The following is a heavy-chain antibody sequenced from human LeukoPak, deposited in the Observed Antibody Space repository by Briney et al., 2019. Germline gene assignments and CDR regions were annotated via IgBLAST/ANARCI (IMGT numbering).Heavy chain of an antibody. Sequence: GGSLRLSCAASGFTFSDYYMSWIRQAPGQGLEWVAYVSHSSGFTNYADSVKGRFAISRDNAKNSLYLQMDSLRAEDTAIYYCAKLFKAYSSSWIDYWGQGSLVTVSS. CDR2: VSHSSGFT. V-gene: IGHV3-11*03. D-gene: IGHD6-13*01. CDR3: AKLFKAYSSSWIDY. J-gene: IGHJ4*02. CDR1: GFTFSDYY.